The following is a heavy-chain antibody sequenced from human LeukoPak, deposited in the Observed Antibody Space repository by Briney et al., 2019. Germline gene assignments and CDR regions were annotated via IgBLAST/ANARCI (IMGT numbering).Heavy chain of an antibody. V-gene: IGHV3-53*01. D-gene: IGHD3-16*01. J-gene: IGHJ6*03. CDR1: GFTVSSNY. Sequence: GGSLRLSCAASGFTVSSNYMTWVRQAPGKGLEWVSVIYSGGTTYYADSVKDRFTISRDSSKNTLYLQMNNLRAEDTAVYYCARDKVWDYFYYYMGVWGKGTTVTVSS. CDR2: IYSGGTT. CDR3: ARDKVWDYFYYYMGV.